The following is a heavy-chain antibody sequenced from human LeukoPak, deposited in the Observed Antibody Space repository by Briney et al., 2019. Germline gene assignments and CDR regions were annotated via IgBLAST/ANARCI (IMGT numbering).Heavy chain of an antibody. CDR2: IKHDGSEK. V-gene: IGHV3-7*03. CDR3: AAIHRDY. Sequence: GGSLRLSCAASGFTFGSYWMTWVRQAPGNGLEWVATIKHDGSEKYYVDSVKGRFTISRDNAKTSLFLQLNSLRAEDTAVYYCAAIHRDYWGQGTLVTVPS. J-gene: IGHJ4*02. CDR1: GFTFGSYW.